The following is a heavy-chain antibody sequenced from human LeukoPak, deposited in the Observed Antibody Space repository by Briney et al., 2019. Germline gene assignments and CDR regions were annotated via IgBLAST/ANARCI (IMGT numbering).Heavy chain of an antibody. J-gene: IGHJ6*03. D-gene: IGHD3-10*01. CDR3: ARRWGVQIPPYYYYYMDV. CDR1: GYTFTGYY. Sequence: EASVKVSCKASGYTFTGYYMHWVRQAPGQGLEWMGWINPNSGGTNYAQRFQGRVTMTRDTSISTAYMELSRLRSDDTAVYYCARRWGVQIPPYYYYYMDVWGKGTTVTVSS. V-gene: IGHV1-2*02. CDR2: INPNSGGT.